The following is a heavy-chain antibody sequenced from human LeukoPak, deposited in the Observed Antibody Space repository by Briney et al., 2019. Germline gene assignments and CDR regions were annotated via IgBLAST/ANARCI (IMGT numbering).Heavy chain of an antibody. CDR2: ISYDGSNK. D-gene: IGHD2-15*01. V-gene: IGHV3-30*04. J-gene: IGHJ4*02. Sequence: GGSLRLSCAASGFTFSSYAMHWVRQAPGKGLEWVAVISYDGSNKYYADSVKGRFTISRDNSKNTLYLQMNSLRAEDTAVYYCARDYCSGGSCYFDYWGQGALVTVSS. CDR1: GFTFSSYA. CDR3: ARDYCSGGSCYFDY.